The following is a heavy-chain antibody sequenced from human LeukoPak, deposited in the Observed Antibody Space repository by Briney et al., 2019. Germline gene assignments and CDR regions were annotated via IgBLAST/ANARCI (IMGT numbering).Heavy chain of an antibody. J-gene: IGHJ3*02. V-gene: IGHV1-18*01. CDR1: GYPFTNYG. D-gene: IGHD4-11*01. CDR2: ISTYTGNT. Sequence: ASVKVSCKASGYPFTNYGISWVRQAPGQGLEWMGWISTYTGNTKYAQRFQGRVIMTTDTSTSTAYMELRSLRSDDTAVYYCARHHDYSSGFDIWGQGTMVTVSS. CDR3: ARHHDYSSGFDI.